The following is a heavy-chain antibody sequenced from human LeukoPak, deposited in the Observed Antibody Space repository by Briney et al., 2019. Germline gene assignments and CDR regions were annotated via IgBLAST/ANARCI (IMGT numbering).Heavy chain of an antibody. CDR3: ARSRAEKVPVWGSYRHHDALDI. J-gene: IGHJ3*02. Sequence: GESLKTSCKGSGYSFPNYWIGWVRQMPGKGLEWMGIIYPGDSDTTYTPSLQGKVTISADKSISTAYLQWSSLKASDTAMYYCARSRAEKVPVWGSYRHHDALDIWGEGTRVTVSS. V-gene: IGHV5-51*01. CDR1: GYSFPNYW. CDR2: IYPGDSDT. D-gene: IGHD3-16*02.